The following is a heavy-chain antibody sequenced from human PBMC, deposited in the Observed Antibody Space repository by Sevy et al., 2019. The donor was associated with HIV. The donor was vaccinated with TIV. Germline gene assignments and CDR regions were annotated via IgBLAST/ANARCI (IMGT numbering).Heavy chain of an antibody. CDR3: ARTDYYYGSGSNPDY. J-gene: IGHJ4*02. V-gene: IGHV3-30*03. CDR2: ISYDGSNK. D-gene: IGHD3-10*01. Sequence: GGSLRLSCAASGFTFSSYGMHWVRQAPGKGLEWVAVISYDGSNKYYADSVKGRFTISRDNSKNTLYLQMNSLRAEDPAVYYCARTDYYYGSGSNPDYWGQGTLVTVSS. CDR1: GFTFSSYG.